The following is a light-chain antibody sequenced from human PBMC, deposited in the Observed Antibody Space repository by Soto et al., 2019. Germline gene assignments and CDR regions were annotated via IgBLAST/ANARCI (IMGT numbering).Light chain of an antibody. CDR2: YAS. CDR3: QQRRNWPLT. J-gene: IGKJ4*01. Sequence: EIVLTQSPATLSLSPGERATLSCRASQSVSTYLSWYQQKPGQAPRLLIYYASNRATDIPARFSGSGSGTDFTLTNNSLEPEDFAVYYCQQRRNWPLTFGGGTKVEIK. CDR1: QSVSTY. V-gene: IGKV3-11*01.